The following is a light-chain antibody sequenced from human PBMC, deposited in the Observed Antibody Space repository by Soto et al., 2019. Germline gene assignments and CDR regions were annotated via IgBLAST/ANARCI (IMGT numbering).Light chain of an antibody. Sequence: EVVLTQSPGTLSLSPGERATLSCRASQNIAGSYLAWYQQKPGQAPRLLIYGASSRATGIPDRFSGSGSGTDFTLTITRLEPEDFAVYYCQQYGRTFGQGTKVEIK. CDR1: QNIAGSY. V-gene: IGKV3-20*01. CDR3: QQYGRT. CDR2: GAS. J-gene: IGKJ1*01.